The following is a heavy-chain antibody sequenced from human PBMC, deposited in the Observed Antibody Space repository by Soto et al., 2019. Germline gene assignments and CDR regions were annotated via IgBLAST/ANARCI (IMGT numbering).Heavy chain of an antibody. J-gene: IGHJ4*02. V-gene: IGHV1-69*13. CDR3: ARDSSGWYRH. Sequence: AASVKVSFKASGGTFSSYAISWLRQAPGQGLEWMGGIIPIFGTANYAQKFQGRVTITADESTSTAYMELSSLRSEDTAVYYCARDSSGWYRHWGQGTLVTVSS. CDR1: GGTFSSYA. D-gene: IGHD6-19*01. CDR2: IIPIFGTA.